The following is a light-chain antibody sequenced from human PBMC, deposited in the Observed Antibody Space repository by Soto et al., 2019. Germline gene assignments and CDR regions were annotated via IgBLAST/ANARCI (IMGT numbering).Light chain of an antibody. CDR1: HDINNF. CDR2: DAY. J-gene: IGKJ5*01. CDR3: QQYADLSPTT. Sequence: DIQMTKSPSSLAASVGDRVTITCQASHDINNFLSWFQQRPGDAPKLLIYDAYRLVVGVPSRFSGSGSGTYFSLTISSLRPEDLAAYYCQQYADLSPTTFGQGKRLEFK. V-gene: IGKV1-33*01.